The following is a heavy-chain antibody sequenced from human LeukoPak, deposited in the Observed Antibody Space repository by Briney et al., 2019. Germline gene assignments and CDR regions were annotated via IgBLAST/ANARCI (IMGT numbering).Heavy chain of an antibody. CDR3: ARAVGGGNYDY. D-gene: IGHD4-11*01. Sequence: SETLSLTCTVSGGSISSYYWSWIRQPPGKGLEWIGYIYYSGSTNYNPSLKSRVTISVDTSKNQFSLKLSSVTAADTAAYYCARAVGGGNYDYWGQGTLVTVSS. V-gene: IGHV4-59*01. J-gene: IGHJ4*02. CDR2: IYYSGST. CDR1: GGSISSYY.